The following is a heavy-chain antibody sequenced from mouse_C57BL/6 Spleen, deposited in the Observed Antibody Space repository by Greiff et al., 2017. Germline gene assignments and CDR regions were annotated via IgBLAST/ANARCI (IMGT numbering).Heavy chain of an antibody. CDR2: ISDGGSYT. D-gene: IGHD2-5*01. V-gene: IGHV5-4*01. CDR1: GFTFSSYA. CDR3: ARGPLHSNYFFAY. J-gene: IGHJ3*01. Sequence: EVQGVESGGGLVKPGGSLKLSCAASGFTFSSYALSWVRQTPEKRLEWVATISDGGSYTYYPDNVKGRFTISRDNAKNNLYLQMSHLKSEDTAMYYCARGPLHSNYFFAYWGKGTLVTVSA.